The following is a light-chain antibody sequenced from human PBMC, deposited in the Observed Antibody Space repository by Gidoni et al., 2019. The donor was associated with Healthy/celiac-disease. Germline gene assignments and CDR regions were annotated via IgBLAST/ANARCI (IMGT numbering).Light chain of an antibody. CDR2: EVS. V-gene: IGLV2-14*01. Sequence: SALTQTASVSGSPGPSIPISCTGTSSDVGGYNYVSWYQQHPVKAPKLMIYEVSNRPSGGSNRFSRSNSGNTPSLTISGLHAYDYADYYCTSYTSISTLEWLFGGGTKLTVL. J-gene: IGLJ3*02. CDR3: TSYTSISTLEWL. CDR1: SSDVGGYNY.